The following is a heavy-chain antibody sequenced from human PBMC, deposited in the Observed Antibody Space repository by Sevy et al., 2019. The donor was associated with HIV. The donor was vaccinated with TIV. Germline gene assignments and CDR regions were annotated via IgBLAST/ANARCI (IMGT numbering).Heavy chain of an antibody. D-gene: IGHD3-16*01. CDR1: GFPFNKEW. J-gene: IGHJ4*02. CDR2: IKSKKDGGAT. V-gene: IGHV3-15*01. CDR3: SSQGERY. Sequence: GGLRLSCSASGFPFNKEWMSWVRQAPGKGLEWVGRIKSKKDGGATDYAAPANGRFTISRDDSKNTLYLQMNSLKIEDTGFYYCSSQGERYWGLGTLVTVSS.